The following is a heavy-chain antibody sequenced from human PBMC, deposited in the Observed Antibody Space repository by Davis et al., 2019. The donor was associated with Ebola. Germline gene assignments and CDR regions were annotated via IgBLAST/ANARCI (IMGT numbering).Heavy chain of an antibody. CDR2: ISSSGGST. V-gene: IGHV3-23*01. D-gene: IGHD3-10*02. Sequence: GGSLRLSCAASEFTFSSYTMGWVRQAPGKGLEWVSGISSSGGSTYYADSVKGRFTISRDNSKNTLYLQMNSLRAEDTAVYYCAKEFYVGALFDYWGQGTLVTVSS. J-gene: IGHJ4*02. CDR1: EFTFSSYT. CDR3: AKEFYVGALFDY.